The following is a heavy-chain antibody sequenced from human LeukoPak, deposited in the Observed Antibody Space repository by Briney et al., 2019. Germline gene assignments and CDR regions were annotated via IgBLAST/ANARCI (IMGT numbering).Heavy chain of an antibody. CDR2: INHSGST. D-gene: IGHD6-13*01. CDR1: GGSFSGYY. V-gene: IGHV4-34*01. J-gene: IGHJ4*02. Sequence: SETLSLTCAVYGGSFSGYYWSWIRQPPGKGLEWIGEINHSGSTNYNPSLKSRVTISVDTSKNQFSLKLSSVTAADTAVYYCASSWYVYWGQGTLVTASS. CDR3: ASSWYVY.